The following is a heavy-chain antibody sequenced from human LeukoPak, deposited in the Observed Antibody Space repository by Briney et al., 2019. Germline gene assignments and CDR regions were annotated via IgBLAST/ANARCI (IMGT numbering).Heavy chain of an antibody. CDR3: ARRAYSYDSASYSFDY. V-gene: IGHV4-59*08. Sequence: SETLSLTCTVSGGSINSYYWSWIRQPPGKGLEWIGYIYYSGSTYYNPSLKSRVTISVDTSRNQFSPKLGSVTAADTAVYYCARRAYSYDSASYSFDYWGQGTLVTVSS. J-gene: IGHJ4*02. CDR1: GGSINSYY. D-gene: IGHD3-10*01. CDR2: IYYSGST.